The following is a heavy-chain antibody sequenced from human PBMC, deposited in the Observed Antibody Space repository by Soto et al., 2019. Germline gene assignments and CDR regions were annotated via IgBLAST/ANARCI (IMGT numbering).Heavy chain of an antibody. Sequence: SETLSLTCTVSGVSISSSYWSWIRQSPGTGLEWIGYIYYTGTTNYNPSPKRRVTISLDTAKNQFSLNVNSLTTADTAVYFCARGGNRYSNTSSGVGGFDFWGQGTLVTVSS. J-gene: IGHJ4*01. CDR1: GVSISSSY. V-gene: IGHV4-59*01. CDR2: IYYTGTT. D-gene: IGHD5-12*01. CDR3: ARGGNRYSNTSSGVGGFDF.